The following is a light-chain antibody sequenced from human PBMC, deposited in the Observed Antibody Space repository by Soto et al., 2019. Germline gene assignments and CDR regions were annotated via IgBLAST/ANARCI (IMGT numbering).Light chain of an antibody. V-gene: IGKV3-15*01. Sequence: EVVMTQSPATLSESPGERATLSCRASQSVGSKLAWYQQKPGQAPRLLIFDAFTRATGIPARFSGSGSGTEFTLFISSLQSEDFAVYYCQQYNNWPPLTFGGGTKVEI. CDR2: DAF. CDR3: QQYNNWPPLT. CDR1: QSVGSK. J-gene: IGKJ4*01.